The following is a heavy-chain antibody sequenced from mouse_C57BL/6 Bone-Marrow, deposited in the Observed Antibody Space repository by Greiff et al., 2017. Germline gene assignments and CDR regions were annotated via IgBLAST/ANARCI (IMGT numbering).Heavy chain of an antibody. J-gene: IGHJ3*01. Sequence: VQLQQSGPGLVQPSQSLSITCTVSGFSLTSYGVHWVRQSPGKGLEWLGVIWSGGSTDYNAAFISRLSISKDNSKIQVFFKMNSLQADDTAIYYCARGGTLAYWGQGTLVTVSA. D-gene: IGHD2-14*01. CDR2: IWSGGST. CDR3: ARGGTLAY. CDR1: GFSLTSYG. V-gene: IGHV2-2*01.